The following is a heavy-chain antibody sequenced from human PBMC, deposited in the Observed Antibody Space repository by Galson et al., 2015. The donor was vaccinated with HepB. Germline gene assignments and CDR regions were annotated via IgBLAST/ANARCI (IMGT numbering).Heavy chain of an antibody. Sequence: SLRLSCAASGFTVSSNYMSWVRQVPGKGLEWVSVLYKGGDTYYADSVKGRFTISRDDSKNTLYLRMNSLSADDTAVYYCARDQGDDYVDYYYYYGMDVWGQGTTVTVSS. CDR2: LYKGGDT. CDR1: GFTVSSNY. J-gene: IGHJ6*02. D-gene: IGHD4-17*01. V-gene: IGHV3-66*02. CDR3: ARDQGDDYVDYYYYYGMDV.